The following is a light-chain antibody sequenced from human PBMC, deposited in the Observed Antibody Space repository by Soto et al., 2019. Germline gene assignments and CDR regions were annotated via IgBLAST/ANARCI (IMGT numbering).Light chain of an antibody. J-gene: IGKJ1*01. CDR2: GAS. CDR3: QLYGGSPKT. V-gene: IGKV3-20*01. Sequence: EIVLPQSPGTLSLSPGDGGTLSCRASQTVISNSLAWYQQKPGQPPRLLIHGASTRAPGIPERFSGSRSGTDFTLTISRLEPEDFAVYYCQLYGGSPKTFGQGTKVEIK. CDR1: QTVISNS.